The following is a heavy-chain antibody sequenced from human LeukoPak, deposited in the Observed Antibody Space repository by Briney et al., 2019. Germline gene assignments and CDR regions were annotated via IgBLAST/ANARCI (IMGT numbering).Heavy chain of an antibody. CDR3: AGIPTPPYGPFDY. Sequence: GGSLRLSCAASGFTFDDYGMSWVPQAPGEGLEWVSGINWNGGSTGYADSVKGRFTISRDNSKNTLFLYMNSLRAEDTPVYYCAGIPTPPYGPFDYWGQGTLVTVSS. J-gene: IGHJ4*02. D-gene: IGHD3-16*01. CDR2: INWNGGST. CDR1: GFTFDDYG. V-gene: IGHV3-20*04.